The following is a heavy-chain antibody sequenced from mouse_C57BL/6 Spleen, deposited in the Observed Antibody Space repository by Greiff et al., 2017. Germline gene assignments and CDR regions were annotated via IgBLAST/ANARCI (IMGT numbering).Heavy chain of an antibody. D-gene: IGHD1-1*01. CDR1: GYAFSSYW. CDR2: IYPGDGDT. CDR3: ARYGATVVGRYFDV. J-gene: IGHJ1*03. V-gene: IGHV1-80*01. Sequence: QVQLQQSGAELVKPGASVKISCKASGYAFSSYWMNWVKQRPGKGLEWIGQIYPGDGDTNYNGKFKGKATLTADKSSSTAYMQLSSLTSEDSAVYCCARYGATVVGRYFDVWGTGTTVTVSS.